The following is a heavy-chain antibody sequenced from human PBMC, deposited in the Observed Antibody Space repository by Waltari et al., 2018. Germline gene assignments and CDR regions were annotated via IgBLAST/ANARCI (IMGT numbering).Heavy chain of an antibody. Sequence: QVQLVQSGSELKKPGASVKVSCKASGYTFTSYAMNWVRQAPGQGLEWMGWINTKTGNPTYAQGFTGRFVFSLDLSVSTAYLQISSLKAEDTAVYYCASLLVVYAIQGADAFDIWGQGTMVTVSS. CDR2: INTKTGNP. D-gene: IGHD2-8*02. V-gene: IGHV7-4-1*02. CDR3: ASLLVVYAIQGADAFDI. CDR1: GYTFTSYA. J-gene: IGHJ3*02.